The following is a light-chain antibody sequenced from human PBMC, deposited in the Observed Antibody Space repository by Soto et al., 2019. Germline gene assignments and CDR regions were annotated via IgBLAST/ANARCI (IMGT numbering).Light chain of an antibody. Sequence: QAVVTQPPSASGTPGQRVTISCSGSNSNIGSNTVNWYQQLPGTAPKLLIHSINQRPSGVPDRFSGSKSGTSASLAISGLQSEDEADYYCAAWDDSLDGWVFGGGTQLTVL. V-gene: IGLV1-44*01. CDR2: SIN. CDR3: AAWDDSLDGWV. CDR1: NSNIGSNT. J-gene: IGLJ3*02.